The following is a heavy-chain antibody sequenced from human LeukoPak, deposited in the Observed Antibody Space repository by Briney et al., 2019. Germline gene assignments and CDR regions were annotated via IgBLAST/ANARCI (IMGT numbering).Heavy chain of an antibody. D-gene: IGHD4-17*01. Sequence: GASVKVSCKASGYSLTSYVISWVRQAPGQGLEWMGWISSYNGYTNYAQKFQGRVTMTTDTSTTTAYMELRSLGSDDTAVYYCARGKYGDHWGQGTLVTVSS. CDR1: GYSLTSYV. CDR2: ISSYNGYT. V-gene: IGHV1-18*01. J-gene: IGHJ4*02. CDR3: ARGKYGDH.